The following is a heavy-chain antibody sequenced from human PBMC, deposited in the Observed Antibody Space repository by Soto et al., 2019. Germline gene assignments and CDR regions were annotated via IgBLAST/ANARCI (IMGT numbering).Heavy chain of an antibody. Sequence: GASVKVSWKACGYSFASSYMQWVRQATGQGLEWMGIINPSGGSTSYAQKFQGRVTMTRDTSTSTVYMELSSLRSEDTAVYYCARYRGSGRDGYKVRGYYYGMDVWGQGTTVTVSS. CDR2: INPSGGST. V-gene: IGHV1-46*01. CDR1: GYSFASSY. CDR3: ARYRGSGRDGYKVRGYYYGMDV. J-gene: IGHJ6*02. D-gene: IGHD5-12*01.